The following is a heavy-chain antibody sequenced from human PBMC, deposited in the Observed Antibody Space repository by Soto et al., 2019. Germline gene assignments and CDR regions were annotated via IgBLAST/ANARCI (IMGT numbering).Heavy chain of an antibody. CDR2: INPNSGGT. D-gene: IGHD3-10*01. CDR1: GYSFTGYY. CDR3: ARGLPHGSGSYYNGIDY. Sequence: TSVKVSCKASGYSFTGYYLCWVRHAHGQGLEWMGWINPNSGGTNYAQKFQGWVTMTRDTSISTAYMELSRLRSDDTAVYYCARGLPHGSGSYYNGIDYWGQGTLVTVSS. V-gene: IGHV1-2*04. J-gene: IGHJ4*02.